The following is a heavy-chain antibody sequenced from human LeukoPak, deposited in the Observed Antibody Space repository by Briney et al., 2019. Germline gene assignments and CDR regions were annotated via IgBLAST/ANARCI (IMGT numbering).Heavy chain of an antibody. CDR1: GGSISSYY. CDR3: ARDVGAGTDH. D-gene: IGHD6-19*01. Sequence: TSETLSLTCTVSGGSISSYYWTWIRQPPGKGLEWIGYIRDSGSTNYNPSLKSRVTISADTSKKQFSLKVRSVTAADTATYFCARDVGAGTDHWGQGILVTVSS. J-gene: IGHJ5*02. V-gene: IGHV4-59*01. CDR2: IRDSGST.